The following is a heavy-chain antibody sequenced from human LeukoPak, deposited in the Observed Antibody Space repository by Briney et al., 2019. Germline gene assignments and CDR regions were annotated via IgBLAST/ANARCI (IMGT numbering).Heavy chain of an antibody. V-gene: IGHV1-2*02. CDR3: ARAGGVIVTFDY. Sequence: ASVKVSCKASGYTFTGYYTHWVRQAPGQELEWMGWINPNSGGTNYAQKFQGRVTMTRDTSISTAYMELSRLRSDDTAVYYCARAGGVIVTFDYWGQGTLVTVSS. CDR2: INPNSGGT. J-gene: IGHJ4*02. D-gene: IGHD3-16*02. CDR1: GYTFTGYY.